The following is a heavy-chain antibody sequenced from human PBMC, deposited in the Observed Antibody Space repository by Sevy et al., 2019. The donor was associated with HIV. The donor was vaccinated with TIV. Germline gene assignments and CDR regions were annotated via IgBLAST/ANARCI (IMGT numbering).Heavy chain of an antibody. D-gene: IGHD5-18*01. CDR3: GGYSYGIYYYYYGMDV. CDR1: GGTFSSYA. Sequence: SVKVSCKASGGTFSSYAISWVRQAPGQGLEWMGGIIPIFGTANYAQKFQGRVTITADESTSTAYMELSSLRSEDTAVYYCGGYSYGIYYYYYGMDVWGQGTTVTVSS. V-gene: IGHV1-69*13. CDR2: IIPIFGTA. J-gene: IGHJ6*02.